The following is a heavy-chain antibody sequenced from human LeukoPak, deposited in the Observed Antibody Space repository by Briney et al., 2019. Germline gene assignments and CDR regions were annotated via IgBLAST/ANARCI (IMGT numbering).Heavy chain of an antibody. CDR2: ISSSSSYI. D-gene: IGHD1-26*01. CDR3: TKDIAPGGADI. J-gene: IGHJ3*02. CDR1: GFTFSDYY. Sequence: GGSLRLSCAASGFTFSDYYMSWIRQAPGKGLEWVSSISSSSSYIYYADSVKGRFTISRDNAKNSLYLQMNSLRAEDTALYYCTKDIAPGGADIWGQGTMVTVSS. V-gene: IGHV3-11*05.